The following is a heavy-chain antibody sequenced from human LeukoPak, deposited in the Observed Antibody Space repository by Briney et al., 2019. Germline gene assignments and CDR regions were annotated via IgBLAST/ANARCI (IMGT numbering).Heavy chain of an antibody. CDR2: IYHSGST. Sequence: SQTLSLTCAVSGGSISSGGYSWSWIRQPPGKGLEWIGYIYHSGSTNYNPSLKSRVTISVDTSKNQFSLKLSSVTAADTAVYYCARAGYCSSTSCYLFGAFDIWGQGTMVTVSS. V-gene: IGHV4-30-2*01. D-gene: IGHD2-2*01. CDR3: ARAGYCSSTSCYLFGAFDI. J-gene: IGHJ3*02. CDR1: GGSISSGGYS.